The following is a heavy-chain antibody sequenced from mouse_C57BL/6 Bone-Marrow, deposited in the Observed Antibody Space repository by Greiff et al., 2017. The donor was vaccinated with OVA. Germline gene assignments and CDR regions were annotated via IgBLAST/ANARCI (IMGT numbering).Heavy chain of an antibody. CDR1: GFSLTSYA. CDR2: IWTGGGT. D-gene: IGHD2-1*01. J-gene: IGHJ1*03. Sequence: VQLMESGPGLVAPSQSLTLSCTASGFSLTSYAISWVRQPPGKGLEWLGVIWTGGGTNYTSALKSRLSISKDKSESKVYLQLNSLQTDDTARYYCARSPSTYWYFDVWGTGTTVTVSS. V-gene: IGHV2-9-1*01. CDR3: ARSPSTYWYFDV.